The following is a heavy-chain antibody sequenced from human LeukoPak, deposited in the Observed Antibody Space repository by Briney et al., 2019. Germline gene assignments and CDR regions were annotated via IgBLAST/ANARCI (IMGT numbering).Heavy chain of an antibody. Sequence: APVKVSCKASGYTFPINGISWVRQAPGQGLEWMGWISANSGSTQYAQKFQGRVTMTRDTSTSTAYMEPGSLRSDDTALYYCARDVMYAFDYWGQGTLVSVSS. CDR1: GYTFPING. J-gene: IGHJ4*02. CDR2: ISANSGST. V-gene: IGHV1-18*01. D-gene: IGHD2-8*01. CDR3: ARDVMYAFDY.